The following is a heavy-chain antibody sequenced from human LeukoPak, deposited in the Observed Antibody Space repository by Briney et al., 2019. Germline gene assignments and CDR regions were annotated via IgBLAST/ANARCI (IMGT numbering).Heavy chain of an antibody. D-gene: IGHD1-26*01. CDR1: RFAFSSYE. V-gene: IGHV3-48*03. CDR2: ISSSGSTI. Sequence: GGSLRLSCAASRFAFSSYEMNWVRQAPGKGLEWASYISSSGSTIYYADSVKGRFTISRDNAKNSLYLQMNSLRAEDTAVYYCARDTPETIVGATYWGQGTLVTVSS. J-gene: IGHJ4*02. CDR3: ARDTPETIVGATY.